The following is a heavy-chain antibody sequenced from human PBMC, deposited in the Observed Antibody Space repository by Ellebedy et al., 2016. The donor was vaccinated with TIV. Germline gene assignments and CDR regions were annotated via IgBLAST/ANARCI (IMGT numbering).Heavy chain of an antibody. CDR2: IASKGLGATT. CDR1: GFMFSDYT. D-gene: IGHD4-17*01. V-gene: IGHV3-49*04. CDR3: ARDGDDTVTTKGVGY. Sequence: GESLKISCAASGFMFSDYTMHWVRQAPGKGLEWVGFIASKGLGATTEYAASVKGRFTISRDDSNSIAYLQMNSLKTEDTAVYYCARDGDDTVTTKGVGYWGQGTLVTVSS. J-gene: IGHJ4*02.